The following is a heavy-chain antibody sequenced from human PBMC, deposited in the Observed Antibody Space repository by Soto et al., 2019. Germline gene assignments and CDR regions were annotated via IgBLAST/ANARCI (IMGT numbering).Heavy chain of an antibody. CDR1: GYTFTSYG. J-gene: IGHJ3*02. CDR3: AGVGRLEDAFDI. Sequence: QVQLVQSGAEVKKPGASVKVSCKASGYTFTSYGISWVRQAPGQGLEWMGWISADNGNTNYAQKLQGRFTMTTDPSTSTAYMELRSLRSDDTVVDYCAGVGRLEDAFDIWGQGTMVTVSS. D-gene: IGHD1-1*01. V-gene: IGHV1-18*04. CDR2: ISADNGNT.